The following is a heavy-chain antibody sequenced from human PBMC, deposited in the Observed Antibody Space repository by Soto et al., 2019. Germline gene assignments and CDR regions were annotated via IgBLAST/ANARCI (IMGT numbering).Heavy chain of an antibody. V-gene: IGHV1-69*01. J-gene: IGHJ6*02. CDR2: IIPIFGMA. D-gene: IGHD6-13*01. Sequence: QVHLVQSGAEVKKPGSSVKVSCKASGGSFRSKAITWVRQAPGHGLEWMGGIIPIFGMANYARKFQGRVTITADESTSTAYMELSSLRSEDTAAYFCARDEEIRAYGISWHNYYYPMDVWGQGTTVTVSS. CDR3: ARDEEIRAYGISWHNYYYPMDV. CDR1: GGSFRSKA.